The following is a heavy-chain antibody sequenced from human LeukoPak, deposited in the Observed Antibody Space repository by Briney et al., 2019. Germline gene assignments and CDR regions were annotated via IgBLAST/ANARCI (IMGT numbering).Heavy chain of an antibody. D-gene: IGHD3-22*01. Sequence: GGSLRLSCAASGFTFSSYAMSWVRQAPGKGLEWVSAISGSGGSTYYADSVKGRSTISRDNSKNTLYLQMNSLRAEDTAVYYCAFTNYYDSSGYYAPRLDYWGQGTLVTVSS. CDR2: ISGSGGST. CDR1: GFTFSSYA. J-gene: IGHJ4*02. CDR3: AFTNYYDSSGYYAPRLDY. V-gene: IGHV3-23*01.